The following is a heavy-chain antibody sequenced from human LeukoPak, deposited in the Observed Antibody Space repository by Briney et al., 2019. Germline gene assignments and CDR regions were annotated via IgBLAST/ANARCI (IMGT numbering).Heavy chain of an antibody. CDR2: ISAYNGNT. J-gene: IGHJ4*02. CDR1: GYTFTSYG. Sequence: GASVKVSCKASGYTFTSYGISWVRQAPGQGLEWMGWISAYNGNTNYAQKLQGRVTMTTDTSTSTAYMELRSLRSDDTAVYHCARDRGAYYYGSGSFFDYWGQGTLVTASS. CDR3: ARDRGAYYYGSGSFFDY. V-gene: IGHV1-18*01. D-gene: IGHD3-10*01.